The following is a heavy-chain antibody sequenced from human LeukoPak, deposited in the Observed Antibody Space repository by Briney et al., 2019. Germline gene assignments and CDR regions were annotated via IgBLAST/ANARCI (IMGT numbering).Heavy chain of an antibody. J-gene: IGHJ3*02. CDR3: VRDGYYGHDSFDI. D-gene: IGHD3-10*01. CDR1: GFTFSSFE. CDR2: ISAIGSPI. Sequence: GGSLRLSCAASGFTFSSFEMWWVRQAAGKGLEWVAYISAIGSPIYYVVSVKGRFTISRDNAKNSLYLQMNSLRAEDTAVYYCVRDGYYGHDSFDIWGQGTMVTVSS. V-gene: IGHV3-48*03.